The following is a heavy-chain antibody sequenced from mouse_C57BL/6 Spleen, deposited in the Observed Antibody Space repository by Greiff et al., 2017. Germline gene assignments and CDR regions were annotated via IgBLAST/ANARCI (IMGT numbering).Heavy chain of an antibody. J-gene: IGHJ2*01. V-gene: IGHV6-6*01. Sequence: EVMLVESGGGLVQPGGSMKLSCAASGFTFSDAWMDWVRQSPEKGLEWVAEIRNKANNHATYYAVSVKGRFTISRDDSKSSVYLQMNSLRAEDTGIYYCTRSTTVVTWYYFDYWGQGTTLTVSS. CDR3: TRSTTVVTWYYFDY. CDR1: GFTFSDAW. CDR2: IRNKANNHAT. D-gene: IGHD1-1*01.